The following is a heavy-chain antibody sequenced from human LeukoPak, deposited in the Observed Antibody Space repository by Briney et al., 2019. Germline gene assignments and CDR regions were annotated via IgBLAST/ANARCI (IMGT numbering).Heavy chain of an antibody. CDR1: GFTFSSYS. CDR2: ISSSSSYI. V-gene: IGHV3-21*01. Sequence: GGSLRLSCAASGFTFSSYSMNWVRQAPGKGLEWVSSISSSSSYIYYADSVKGRFTISRDNSKNTLYLQMNNLRAEDTAVYYCARNYYDSSGYYVYWGQGTLVTVSS. CDR3: ARNYYDSSGYYVY. D-gene: IGHD3-22*01. J-gene: IGHJ4*02.